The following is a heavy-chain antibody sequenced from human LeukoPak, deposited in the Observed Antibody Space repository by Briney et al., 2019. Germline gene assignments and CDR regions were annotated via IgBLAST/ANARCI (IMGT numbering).Heavy chain of an antibody. CDR1: GFTVSSNY. CDR3: AKGPHYVDIFTAPRG. V-gene: IGHV3-53*01. J-gene: IGHJ4*02. D-gene: IGHD3-9*01. CDR2: IYSGGST. Sequence: PGGSLRLSCAASGFTVSSNYMSWVRQAPGKGLEWVSVIYSGGSTYYADSVKGRFTISRDNSKNTLYLQMNSLRTEDTAVYYCAKGPHYVDIFTAPRGWGQGTLVTVSS.